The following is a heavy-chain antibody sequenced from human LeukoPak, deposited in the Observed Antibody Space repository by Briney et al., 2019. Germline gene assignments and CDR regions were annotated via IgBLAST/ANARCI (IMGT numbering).Heavy chain of an antibody. V-gene: IGHV3-66*02. CDR1: GFTVSSNY. Sequence: GGSLRLFCAASGFTVSSNYMSWVRQAPGKGLEWVSIIYSGDSTYYTDSVKGRFTISRDNSKNTLYLQMNSLRAEDTAVYYCARGLFWSGYLDYGMDVWGQGTTVTVSS. CDR2: IYSGDST. CDR3: ARGLFWSGYLDYGMDV. J-gene: IGHJ6*02. D-gene: IGHD3-3*01.